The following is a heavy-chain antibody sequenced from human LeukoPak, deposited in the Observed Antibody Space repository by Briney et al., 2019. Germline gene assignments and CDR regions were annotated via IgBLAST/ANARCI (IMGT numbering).Heavy chain of an antibody. Sequence: SETLSLTCTVSGGSISSSSYYWGWIRQPPGKGLEWIGSIYYSGSTYYNPSLKSRVTISVDTSKNQFSLKLSSVTAADTAVYYCARDNGDELLWFGELFHWFDPWGQGTLVTVSS. CDR1: GGSISSSSYY. J-gene: IGHJ5*02. CDR3: ARDNGDELLWFGELFHWFDP. V-gene: IGHV4-39*07. D-gene: IGHD3-10*01. CDR2: IYYSGST.